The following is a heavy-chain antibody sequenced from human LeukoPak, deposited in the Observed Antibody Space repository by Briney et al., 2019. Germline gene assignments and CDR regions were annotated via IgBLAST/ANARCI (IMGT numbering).Heavy chain of an antibody. J-gene: IGHJ4*02. CDR1: GFTFDDYA. Sequence: PGGSLRLSCAVSGFTFDDYAMHWVRHVPGEGLEWVSGINWNSDSIGYADSVKGRFTTSRDNAKNSLYLQMNSLRAEDTAFYYCAINGGGDSGYGNFDYWGQGTLVTVSS. D-gene: IGHD5-12*01. CDR2: INWNSDSI. V-gene: IGHV3-9*01. CDR3: AINGGGDSGYGNFDY.